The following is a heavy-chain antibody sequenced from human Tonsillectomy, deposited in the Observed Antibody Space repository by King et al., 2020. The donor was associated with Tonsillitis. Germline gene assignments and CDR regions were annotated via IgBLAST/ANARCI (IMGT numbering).Heavy chain of an antibody. J-gene: IGHJ3*02. CDR3: ARREKELLWFGEPKDDAFDI. CDR2: IYYSGST. CDR1: GGSISSSSYY. V-gene: IGHV4-39*07. Sequence: QLQESGPGLVKPSETLSLTCTVSGGSISSSSYYWGWIRQPPGKGLEWIGSIYYSGSTYYNPSLKSRVTISVDTSKNQFSLKLSSVTAADTAVYYCARREKELLWFGEPKDDAFDIWGQGTMVTVSS. D-gene: IGHD3-10*01.